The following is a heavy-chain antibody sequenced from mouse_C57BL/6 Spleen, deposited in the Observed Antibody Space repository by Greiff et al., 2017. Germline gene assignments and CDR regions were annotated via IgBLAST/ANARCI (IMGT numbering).Heavy chain of an antibody. V-gene: IGHV1-69*01. Sequence: QVQLQQPGAELVMPGASVKLSCKASGYTFTSYWMHWVKQRPGQGLEWIGEIDPSDSYTNYNQKFKGKSTLTVDKSSSTAYMQLSSLTSEDSAVDYCARCTGPYYWDYWGQGTTLTVAS. D-gene: IGHD3-1*01. CDR2: IDPSDSYT. CDR1: GYTFTSYW. J-gene: IGHJ2*01. CDR3: ARCTGPYYWDY.